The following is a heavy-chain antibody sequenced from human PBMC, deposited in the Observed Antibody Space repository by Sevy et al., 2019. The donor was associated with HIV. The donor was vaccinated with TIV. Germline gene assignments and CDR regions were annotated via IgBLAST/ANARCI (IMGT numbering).Heavy chain of an antibody. J-gene: IGHJ4*02. V-gene: IGHV3-21*04. CDR1: GFPFSKYS. D-gene: IGHD2-8*01. Sequence: GGSRRLSCAASGFPFSKYSMSWIRQTPGKGLEWVATFSFGCGQINYADSVKGRFTISRDDSRNTFYLQMNSLRSDDTAIYYCAREGCTRPHDYWGQGTVVTVSS. CDR2: FSFGCGQI. CDR3: AREGCTRPHDY.